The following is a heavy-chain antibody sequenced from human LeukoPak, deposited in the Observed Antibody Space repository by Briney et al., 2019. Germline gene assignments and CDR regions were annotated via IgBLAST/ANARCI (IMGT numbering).Heavy chain of an antibody. CDR2: ISSSTSSTSYI. CDR3: ARDLPLLSAPPYYFDY. CDR1: GSTFSNYG. Sequence: GGSLRLSCAASGSTFSNYGMTWVRQAPGKGLEWVSSISSSTSSTSYIYYADSVKGRFTISRDNAKNSLYLQMNSLRVEDTAVYYCARDLPLLSAPPYYFDYWGQGTLVTVSS. V-gene: IGHV3-21*01. J-gene: IGHJ4*02. D-gene: IGHD2-15*01.